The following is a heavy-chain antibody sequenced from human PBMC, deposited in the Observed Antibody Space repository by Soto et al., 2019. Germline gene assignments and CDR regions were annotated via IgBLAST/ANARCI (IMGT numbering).Heavy chain of an antibody. V-gene: IGHV1-8*01. CDR3: AMTLYGDNVDY. Sequence: QVQLVQSGAEVKKPGASVKVSCKDSGYTFTSYDINWVRQANGQVLELMGWMNPNSGNTGYEQKFQGRVTMTRNTSISTAYMELSSLRSEDTAGYYCAMTLYGDNVDYWGQGTLGTVSS. CDR2: MNPNSGNT. J-gene: IGHJ4*02. D-gene: IGHD4-17*01. CDR1: GYTFTSYD.